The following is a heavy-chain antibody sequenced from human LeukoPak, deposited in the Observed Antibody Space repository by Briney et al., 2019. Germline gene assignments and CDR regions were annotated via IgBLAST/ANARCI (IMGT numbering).Heavy chain of an antibody. V-gene: IGHV1-18*04. CDR3: ARDMGIAVAGVLWY. Sequence: GASVKVSCKASGYTLTSYGISWVRQAPGQGLEWMGWISAYNGNTNYAQKLQGRVTMTTDTSTSTAYMELRSLRSDDTAVYYCARDMGIAVAGVLWYWGQGTLVTVSS. CDR2: ISAYNGNT. D-gene: IGHD6-19*01. J-gene: IGHJ4*02. CDR1: GYTLTSYG.